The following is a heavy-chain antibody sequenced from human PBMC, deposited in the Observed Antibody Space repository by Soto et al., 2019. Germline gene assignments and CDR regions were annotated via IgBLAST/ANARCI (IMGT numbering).Heavy chain of an antibody. CDR2: IIHILGIA. V-gene: IGHV1-69*08. CDR3: ARDWKGRKGYDYTWGRDDDAFDL. CDR1: GGTFSSYT. D-gene: IGHD3-16*01. J-gene: IGHJ3*01. Sequence: QVQLVQSGAEVKKTGSSVKVSCKASGGTFSSYTISWVRQSPGQGLEWMGRIIHILGIANYAQKFQGRVRLTADKSTSTGYMELSSLRSEDTAVYYCARDWKGRKGYDYTWGRDDDAFDLWGQGTMVTVSS.